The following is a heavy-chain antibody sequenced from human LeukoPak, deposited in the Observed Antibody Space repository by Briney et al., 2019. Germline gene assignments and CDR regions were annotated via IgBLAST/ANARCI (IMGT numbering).Heavy chain of an antibody. V-gene: IGHV3-23*01. CDR2: ISGGGGST. D-gene: IGHD3-10*01. Sequence: GGSLRLSCAASGFTFTDYRMSWVRQAPGKGPEWVSAISGGGGSTYYGDSVKGRFTISRDNSKNTLYLQMNSLRAEDTAVYYCARGVIWFGDLYDYWGQGTLVTVSS. J-gene: IGHJ4*02. CDR1: GFTFTDYR. CDR3: ARGVIWFGDLYDY.